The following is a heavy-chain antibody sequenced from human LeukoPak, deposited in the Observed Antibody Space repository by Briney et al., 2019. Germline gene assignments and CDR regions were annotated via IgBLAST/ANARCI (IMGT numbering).Heavy chain of an antibody. J-gene: IGHJ4*02. Sequence: SVKVSCKASGGTFSSYAITWVRQAPGQGLEWMGGIIPIFGTANYAQKFQGRVTITADESTSTAYMELSSLRSEDTAVYYCARGEGREDIVEVPAAMFDYWGQGTLVTVSS. CDR2: IIPIFGTA. D-gene: IGHD2-2*01. CDR1: GGTFSSYA. CDR3: ARGEGREDIVEVPAAMFDY. V-gene: IGHV1-69*01.